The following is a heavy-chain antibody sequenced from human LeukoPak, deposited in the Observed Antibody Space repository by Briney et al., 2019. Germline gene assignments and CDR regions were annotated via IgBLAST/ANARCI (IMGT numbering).Heavy chain of an antibody. J-gene: IGHJ4*02. CDR1: GGSFSGYY. D-gene: IGHD6-13*01. Sequence: SETLSLTCAVYGGSFSGYYWSWIRQPPGKGLEWIGEINHSGSTNYNPSLKSRVTIPVDTSKNQFSLKLSSVTAADTAVYYCARMGGIAAAGDYWGQGTLVTVSS. V-gene: IGHV4-34*01. CDR3: ARMGGIAAAGDY. CDR2: INHSGST.